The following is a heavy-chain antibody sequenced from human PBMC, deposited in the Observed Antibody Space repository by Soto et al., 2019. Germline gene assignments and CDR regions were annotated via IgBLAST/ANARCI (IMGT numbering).Heavy chain of an antibody. CDR2: ISSSSSTI. CDR3: ARVDPTIPTGYSSSWTRGGAFDI. CDR1: GFTFSSYS. J-gene: IGHJ3*02. V-gene: IGHV3-48*01. D-gene: IGHD6-13*01. Sequence: PGGSLRLSCAASGFTFSSYSMNWVRQAPGKGLERVSYISSSSSTIYYADSVKGRFTISRDNAKNSLYLQMNSLRAEDTAVYYCARVDPTIPTGYSSSWTRGGAFDIWGQGTMVTVSS.